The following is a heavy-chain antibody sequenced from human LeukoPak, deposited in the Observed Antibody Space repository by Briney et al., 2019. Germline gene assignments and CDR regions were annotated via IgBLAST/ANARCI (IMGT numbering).Heavy chain of an antibody. CDR2: IYYSGST. D-gene: IGHD4-17*01. V-gene: IGHV4-61*08. CDR1: GGSISSGGYS. CDR3: ARALTVTTLSLVY. J-gene: IGHJ4*02. Sequence: SETLSLTCAVSGGSISSGGYSWSWIRQPPGKGLEWIGYIYYSGSTNYNPSLKSRVTISVDTSKNQFSLKLSSVTAADTAVYYCARALTVTTLSLVYWGQGTLVTVSS.